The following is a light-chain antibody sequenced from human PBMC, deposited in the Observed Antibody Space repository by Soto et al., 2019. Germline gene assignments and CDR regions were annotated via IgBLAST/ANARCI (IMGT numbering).Light chain of an antibody. CDR1: QSISSW. CDR2: DAS. V-gene: IGKV1-5*01. Sequence: DIQMTQSPSTLSASVGDRVTITCRASQSISSWLAWYQQKPGKAPKLLIYDASSPETGVPSRFSGSGSGTEFTLTISSLQPDDFATYYCQQYNSYWTFGQGTKV. CDR3: QQYNSYWT. J-gene: IGKJ1*01.